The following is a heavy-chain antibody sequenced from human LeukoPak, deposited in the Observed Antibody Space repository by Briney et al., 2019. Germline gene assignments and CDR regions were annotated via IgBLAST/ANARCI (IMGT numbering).Heavy chain of an antibody. CDR2: INKSGGST. Sequence: GGSLRLSCAASGFSFSTFAMTWVRQAPGKGLEWVSIINKSGGSTNYADSVKGRFTISRDNAKNSLYLQMNSLRAEDTAVYYCARAGDFWSGFSGGAFDIWGQGTMVTVSS. V-gene: IGHV3-23*01. D-gene: IGHD3-3*01. J-gene: IGHJ3*02. CDR3: ARAGDFWSGFSGGAFDI. CDR1: GFSFSTFA.